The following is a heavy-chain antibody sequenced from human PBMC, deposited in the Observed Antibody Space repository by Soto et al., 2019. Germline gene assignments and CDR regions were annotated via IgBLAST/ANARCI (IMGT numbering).Heavy chain of an antibody. Sequence: QGQLVESGGGVVQPGRSMRLSCAASGFTFSSYAMHWVRQAPGKGLEWVAVISYDGGNKYYADSVKGRFTISRDNSKNTLYLLMNSLRAEDTAVYYCAREEGYCSGGSCYPDAFDIWGQGTMVTVSS. CDR3: AREEGYCSGGSCYPDAFDI. J-gene: IGHJ3*02. V-gene: IGHV3-30-3*01. CDR2: ISYDGGNK. D-gene: IGHD2-15*01. CDR1: GFTFSSYA.